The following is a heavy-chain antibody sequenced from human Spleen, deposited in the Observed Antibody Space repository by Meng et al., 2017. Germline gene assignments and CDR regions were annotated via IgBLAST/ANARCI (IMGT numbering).Heavy chain of an antibody. J-gene: IGHJ6*02. V-gene: IGHV3-23*01. Sequence: GESLKISCIASGFTFNNFAMSWVRQAPGKGLEWVSTVSGDGGTTYYADSVKGRFTISRDNSKNTLYVQMNNLRAEDTAVYYCARRGESTQSGGYYYGMDVWGQGTTVTVSS. D-gene: IGHD3-16*01. CDR1: GFTFNNFA. CDR2: VSGDGGTT. CDR3: ARRGESTQSGGYYYGMDV.